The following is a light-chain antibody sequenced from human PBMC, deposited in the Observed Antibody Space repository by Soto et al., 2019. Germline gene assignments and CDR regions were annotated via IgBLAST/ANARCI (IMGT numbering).Light chain of an antibody. J-gene: IGKJ3*01. V-gene: IGKV1-9*01. CDR3: QHFNSFPFT. CDR2: AAS. CDR1: HGVSHN. Sequence: DIQVTQSPSSLSASVGDRVTITCRASHGVSHNLAWYQQKPGTAPKLLLYAASTLQSGVPSRFSGSGSGTEFTLTINSLQPEDCATYYCQHFNSFPFTFGPGTKVDIK.